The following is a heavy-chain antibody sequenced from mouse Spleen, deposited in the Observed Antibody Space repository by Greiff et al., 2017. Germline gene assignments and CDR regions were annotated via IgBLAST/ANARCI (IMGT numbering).Heavy chain of an antibody. J-gene: IGHJ1*03. D-gene: IGHD4-1*01. CDR3: ATLTGTGYFDV. V-gene: IGHV2-2*01. Sequence: QVHVKQSGPGLVQPSQSLSITCTVSGFSLTSYGVHWVRQSPGKGLEWLGVIWSGGSTDYNAAFISRLSISKDNSKSQVFFKMNSLQADDTAIYYCATLTGTGYFDVWGTGTTVTVSS. CDR2: IWSGGST. CDR1: GFSLTSYG.